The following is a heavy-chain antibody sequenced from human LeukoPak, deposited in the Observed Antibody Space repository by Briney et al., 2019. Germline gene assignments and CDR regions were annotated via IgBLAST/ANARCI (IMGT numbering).Heavy chain of an antibody. CDR1: GYSFPTYW. Sequence: GESLKISCKGSGYSFPTYWIGWVRQMPGKGLEWMGIIYPDDSDTIYSPSFQGQVTISADESINTAYLQWGSLKASYTAIYYCARRSWGGSMKYWYFDVWGRGTLVTVSS. V-gene: IGHV5-51*01. CDR2: IYPDDSDT. CDR3: ARRSWGGSMKYWYFDV. J-gene: IGHJ2*01. D-gene: IGHD3-3*01.